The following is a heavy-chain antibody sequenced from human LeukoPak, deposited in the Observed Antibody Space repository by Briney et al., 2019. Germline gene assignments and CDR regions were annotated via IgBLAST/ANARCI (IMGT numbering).Heavy chain of an antibody. D-gene: IGHD3-22*01. Sequence: GGSLRLSCAASGFTFSDYYMSWIRQAPGKGLEWVSYISNSGTIISYADSVKGRFTISRDNTKNSLYLQMNSLRAEDTAIYYCARDHHRRLYDSQARDTFDIWGQGTMVTVSS. J-gene: IGHJ3*02. CDR2: ISNSGTII. CDR1: GFTFSDYY. V-gene: IGHV3-11*04. CDR3: ARDHHRRLYDSQARDTFDI.